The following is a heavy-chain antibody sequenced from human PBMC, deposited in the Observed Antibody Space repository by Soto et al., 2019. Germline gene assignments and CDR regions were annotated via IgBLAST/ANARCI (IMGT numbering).Heavy chain of an antibody. Sequence: EVVLVASGGGLVQPGGSLKLSCAASGFRFTGSAIHWVRQAPGKGLEWVGLIRNRPNSYATAYAESLKGRVTISRDDSRNTSYLQVKSLKSEDTAVYFCTRACSGGSCYSTSDFDYWGQGTLVTVSS. V-gene: IGHV3-73*02. D-gene: IGHD2-15*01. J-gene: IGHJ4*02. CDR1: GFRFTGSA. CDR3: TRACSGGSCYSTSDFDY. CDR2: IRNRPNSYAT.